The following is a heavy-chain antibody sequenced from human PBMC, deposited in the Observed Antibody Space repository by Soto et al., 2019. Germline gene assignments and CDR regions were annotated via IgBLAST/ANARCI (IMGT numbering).Heavy chain of an antibody. CDR3: ASDYSSSWYGVVY. D-gene: IGHD6-13*01. J-gene: IGHJ4*02. Sequence: GESLKISCKGSGYSFTSYWISWVRQMPGKGLEWMGRIDPSDSYTNYSPSFQGHVTISADKSISTAYLQWSSLKASDTAMYYCASDYSSSWYGVVYWGQGTLVTVSS. CDR2: IDPSDSYT. V-gene: IGHV5-10-1*01. CDR1: GYSFTSYW.